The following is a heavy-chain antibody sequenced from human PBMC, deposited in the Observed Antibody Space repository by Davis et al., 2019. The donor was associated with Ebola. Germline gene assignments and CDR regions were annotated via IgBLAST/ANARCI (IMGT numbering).Heavy chain of an antibody. J-gene: IGHJ6*03. CDR1: GGSFSGYY. CDR2: IYYSGST. V-gene: IGHV4-59*01. D-gene: IGHD3-3*01. Sequence: SQTLSLTCAVYGGSFSGYYWSWIRQPPGKGLEWIGYIYYSGSTNYNPSLKSRVTISVDTSKNQFSLKLSSVTAADTAVYYCARVFGTIFGVVITFDYYMDVWGKGTTVTVSS. CDR3: ARVFGTIFGVVITFDYYMDV.